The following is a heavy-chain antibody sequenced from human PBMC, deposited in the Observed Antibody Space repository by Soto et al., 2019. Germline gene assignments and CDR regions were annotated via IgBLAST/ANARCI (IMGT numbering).Heavy chain of an antibody. J-gene: IGHJ6*02. CDR1: GGSISSGDYY. Sequence: SETLSLTCTVSGGSISSGDYYWSWIRQPPGKGLEWIGYIYYSGSTYYNPSLKSRVTISVDTSKNQFSLKLSSVTAADTAMYYCARRAPIGMDVWGQGTTVTVSS. V-gene: IGHV4-30-4*01. CDR3: ARRAPIGMDV. CDR2: IYYSGST.